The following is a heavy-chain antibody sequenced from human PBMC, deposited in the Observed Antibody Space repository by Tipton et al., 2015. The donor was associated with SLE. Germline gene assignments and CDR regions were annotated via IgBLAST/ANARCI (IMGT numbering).Heavy chain of an antibody. D-gene: IGHD2-21*01. CDR2: IYPGDSDT. CDR1: GYSFTSYW. CDR3: AICWDCGGPEGLAFDI. V-gene: IGHV5-51*03. Sequence: QLVQFGAEVKKPGESLKTSCKGSGYSFTSYWIGWVRQMPGKGLEWMGIIYPGDSDTRYSPSFQGQVTISADKSISTAYLQWSSLKASDTAMYYCAICWDCGGPEGLAFDIWGQGTMVTVAS. J-gene: IGHJ3*02.